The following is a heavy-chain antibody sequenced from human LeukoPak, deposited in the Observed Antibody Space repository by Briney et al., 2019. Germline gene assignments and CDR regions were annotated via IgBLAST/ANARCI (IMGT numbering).Heavy chain of an antibody. CDR1: GFTFSSCA. CDR3: ARDRDGDLKYYFDY. CDR2: ISYDGSNK. D-gene: IGHD4-17*01. J-gene: IGHJ4*02. V-gene: IGHV3-30-3*01. Sequence: PGGSLRLSCAASGFTFSSCAMHWVRQAPGKGLEWVAVISYDGSNKYYADSVKGRFTISRDNSKNTLYLQMNSLRAEDTAVYYCARDRDGDLKYYFDYWGQGTLVTVSS.